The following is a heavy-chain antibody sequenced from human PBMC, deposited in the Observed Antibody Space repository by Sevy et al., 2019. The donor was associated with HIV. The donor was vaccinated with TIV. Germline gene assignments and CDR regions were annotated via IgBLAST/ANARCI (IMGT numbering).Heavy chain of an antibody. D-gene: IGHD2-15*01. J-gene: IGHJ5*02. CDR1: GFTFSSYW. Sequence: GGSLRLSCAASGFTFSSYWMHWVRQAPRKGLVWVSRINSDRSSTSYADSVKGRFTISRDNAKNTLYLQMNSLGAEDTAVYYCARDLYCSGGSCYSITSGWFDPWGQGTLVTVSS. CDR3: ARDLYCSGGSCYSITSGWFDP. V-gene: IGHV3-74*01. CDR2: INSDRSST.